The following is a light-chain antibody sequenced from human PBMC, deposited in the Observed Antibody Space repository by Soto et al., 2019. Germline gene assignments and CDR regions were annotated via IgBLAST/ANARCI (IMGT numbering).Light chain of an antibody. J-gene: IGKJ1*01. CDR3: QQSSITPPT. CDR1: QSIGRS. Sequence: DLQMTQSPSSLSASAGDRVTITCRASQSIGRSLNWYQQKPGKAPKPLIYAASSLQSGVPSRFSGSGSGTDFTLTISSLQPDDFATYYCQQSSITPPTFGQGTKVEI. V-gene: IGKV1-39*01. CDR2: AAS.